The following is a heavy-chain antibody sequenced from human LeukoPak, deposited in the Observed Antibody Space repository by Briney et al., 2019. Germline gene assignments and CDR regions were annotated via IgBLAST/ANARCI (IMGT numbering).Heavy chain of an antibody. CDR1: GGTFSSYA. Sequence: GASVKVSCKASGGTFSSYAISWVRQAPGQGLERMGGIIPIFGTANYAQKFQGRVTITADESTSTAYMELSSLRSEDTAVYYCAASSNYYDFWSGYYLGWFDPWGQGTLVTVSS. J-gene: IGHJ5*02. D-gene: IGHD3-3*01. V-gene: IGHV1-69*13. CDR2: IIPIFGTA. CDR3: AASSNYYDFWSGYYLGWFDP.